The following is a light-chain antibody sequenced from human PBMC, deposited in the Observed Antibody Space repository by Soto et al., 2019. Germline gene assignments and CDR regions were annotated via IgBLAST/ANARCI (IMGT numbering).Light chain of an antibody. V-gene: IGKV1-8*01. CDR3: QQYYSYPFT. CDR2: AAS. J-gene: IGKJ3*01. Sequence: FSASTGDRVTITCRASQGISSYLAWYQQKPGKAPKLLIYAASTLQSGVPSRFSGSGSGPDFPLTISCLQSEDFATYYCQQYYSYPFTFGPGTKVDIK. CDR1: QGISSY.